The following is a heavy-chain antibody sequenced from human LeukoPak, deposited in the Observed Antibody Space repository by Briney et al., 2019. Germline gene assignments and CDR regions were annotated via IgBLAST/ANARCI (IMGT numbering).Heavy chain of an antibody. Sequence: PSETLSLTCAVSGYSISSGYYWGWIRPPPGKGLEWIGRIYHSGSTYYNPSLKSRVTISVDTSKNQFSLKLSSVTAADTAVYYCARADYYGSGSYYGMDVWGKGTTVTVSS. CDR3: ARADYYGSGSYYGMDV. V-gene: IGHV4-38-2*01. CDR2: IYHSGST. CDR1: GYSISSGYY. J-gene: IGHJ6*04. D-gene: IGHD3-10*01.